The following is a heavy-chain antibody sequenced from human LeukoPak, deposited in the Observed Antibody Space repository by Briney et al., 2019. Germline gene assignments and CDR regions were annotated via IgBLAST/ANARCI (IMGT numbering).Heavy chain of an antibody. CDR3: ATRGGYDSSGYSSPYYFDY. V-gene: IGHV3-7*01. CDR1: GFTFSTYW. CDR2: IKQDGSEK. D-gene: IGHD3-22*01. Sequence: GGSLRLSCAASGFTFSTYWMSWVRQAPGKGLEWAANIKQDGSEKYYVDSVKGRFTISRDNAKNSLYLQMSSLRAEDTAVYYCATRGGYDSSGYSSPYYFDYWGQGTLVTVSS. J-gene: IGHJ4*02.